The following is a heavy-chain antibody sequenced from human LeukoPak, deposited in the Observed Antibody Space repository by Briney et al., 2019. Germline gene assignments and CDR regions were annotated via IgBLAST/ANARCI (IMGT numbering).Heavy chain of an antibody. D-gene: IGHD5-18*01. CDR2: ISSGSSYT. V-gene: IGHV3-21*01. CDR3: ARERDTGQAFDI. Sequence: PGGSLRLSCAGSDFTFSSYSMNWVRQAPGKGLEWVSSISSGSSYTYYADSVKGRFTMSGDNAKKSLYLQMSSLRAEDTAVYYCARERDTGQAFDIWGQGTMVTVSS. J-gene: IGHJ3*02. CDR1: DFTFSSYS.